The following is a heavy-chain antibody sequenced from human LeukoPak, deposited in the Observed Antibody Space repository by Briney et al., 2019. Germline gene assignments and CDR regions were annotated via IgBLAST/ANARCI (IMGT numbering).Heavy chain of an antibody. CDR3: ARPGYSSGYGAFDI. CDR2: IIPILGIA. J-gene: IGHJ3*02. D-gene: IGHD6-19*01. CDR1: GGTFSSYA. Sequence: SVKVSCKASGGTFSSYAISWVRQAPGQGLEWMGRIIPILGIANYAQKFQGRVTITADKSTSTAYMELSSLRSEDTAVYYCARPGYSSGYGAFDIWGQGTMVTVSS. V-gene: IGHV1-69*04.